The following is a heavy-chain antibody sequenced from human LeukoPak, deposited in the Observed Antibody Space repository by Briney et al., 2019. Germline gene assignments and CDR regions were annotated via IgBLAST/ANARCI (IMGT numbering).Heavy chain of an antibody. CDR3: ATETLHTAMVYFDY. D-gene: IGHD5-18*01. V-gene: IGHV1-24*01. CDR1: GYTLTELS. J-gene: IGHJ4*02. CDR2: FDPEDGET. Sequence: ASVKVSCKVSGYTLTELSMHWVRQAPGKGLEWMGGFDPEDGETIYAQKSQGRVTMTEDTSTDTAYMELSSLRSEDTAVYYCATETLHTAMVYFDYWGQGTLVTVSS.